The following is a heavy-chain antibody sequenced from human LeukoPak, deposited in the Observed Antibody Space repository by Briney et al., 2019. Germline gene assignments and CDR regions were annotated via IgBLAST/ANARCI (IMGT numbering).Heavy chain of an antibody. J-gene: IGHJ3*02. CDR2: ISSSSSYI. V-gene: IGHV3-21*01. D-gene: IGHD6-19*01. CDR1: GFTFSSYS. CDR3: ARDVGSSGWYPAFDI. Sequence: PGGSLRLSCAASGFTFSSYSMNWVRQAPGKGLEWVSSISSSSSYIYYADSVKGRFTISRDNAKNSLYLQMNSLRAEDTAVYYCARDVGSSGWYPAFDIWGQGTMVTVSS.